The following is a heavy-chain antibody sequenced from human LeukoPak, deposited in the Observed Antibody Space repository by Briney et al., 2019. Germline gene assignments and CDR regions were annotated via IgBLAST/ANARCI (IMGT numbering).Heavy chain of an antibody. CDR2: ISYIGST. J-gene: IGHJ5*02. CDR1: DDSFSSHY. V-gene: IGHV4-59*11. CDR3: ARDFTVTHWFDP. D-gene: IGHD4-11*01. Sequence: SETLSLTCAVSDDSFSSHYWTWIRQPPGKGLERIGHISYIGSTNYNPSLKSRVTISIDTSKNQFSLKLTSVTAADTAVYYCARDFTVTHWFDPWGQGTLVTVSS.